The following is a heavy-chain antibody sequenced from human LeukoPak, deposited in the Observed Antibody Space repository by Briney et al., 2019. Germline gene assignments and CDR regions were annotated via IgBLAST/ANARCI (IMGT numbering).Heavy chain of an antibody. CDR1: GFTFSSYA. CDR3: ECSQDYGDFFYY. CDR2: ISGSGGST. J-gene: IGHJ4*02. D-gene: IGHD4-17*01. V-gene: IGHV3-23*01. Sequence: GGSLRLSCAASGFTFSSYAMSWVRQAPGKGLEWVSAISGSGGSTYYADSVKGRFTISRDNSKNTLYLQMNSLRAEDTAVYYCECSQDYGDFFYYWGQGTLVTVSS.